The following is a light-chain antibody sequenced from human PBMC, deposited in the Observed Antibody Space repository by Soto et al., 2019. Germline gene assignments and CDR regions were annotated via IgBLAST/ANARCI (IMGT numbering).Light chain of an antibody. CDR2: DAS. J-gene: IGKJ4*01. Sequence: EIVLTQSPVTLSLSPGERATLSCRASQSIGTHLGWYQQKPGQAPRLLIHDASNRATGIPARFSGSGSGTDFTLTISSLEPEDFAIYYCQRRSNWGSFGGGTKVEIK. V-gene: IGKV3-11*01. CDR3: QRRSNWGS. CDR1: QSIGTH.